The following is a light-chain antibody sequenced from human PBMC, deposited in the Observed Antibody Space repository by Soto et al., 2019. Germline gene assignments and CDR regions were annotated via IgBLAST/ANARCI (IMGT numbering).Light chain of an antibody. CDR3: SSYTSSSTPRV. Sequence: QSALTQPASVSGSPGQSITISCTGTSSDVGGYNYVSWYQQHPGKAPKLMIYDVSNRPSGVSNRFSGSKSGNTASLTISGLQAEDEADYYCSSYTSSSTPRVFGGGTKLTFL. V-gene: IGLV2-14*01. CDR1: SSDVGGYNY. CDR2: DVS. J-gene: IGLJ2*01.